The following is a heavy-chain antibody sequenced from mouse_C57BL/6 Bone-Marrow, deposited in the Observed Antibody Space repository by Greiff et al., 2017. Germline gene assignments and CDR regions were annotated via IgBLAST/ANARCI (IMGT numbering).Heavy chain of an antibody. D-gene: IGHD1-1*01. J-gene: IGHJ2*01. CDR2: IDPSDSYT. CDR1: GYTFTSYW. Sequence: QVQLQQPGAELVMPGASVKLSCKASGYTFTSYWMHWVKQRPGQGLEWIGEIDPSDSYTNYNQKFQGKSTLTVDKSSSTAYMQLSSLTSADSAVYSCARDYSSSWDFDYWGQGTTLTVSS. CDR3: ARDYSSSWDFDY. V-gene: IGHV1-69*01.